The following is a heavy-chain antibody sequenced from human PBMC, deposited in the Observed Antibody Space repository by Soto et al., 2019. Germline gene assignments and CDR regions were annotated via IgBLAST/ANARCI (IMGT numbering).Heavy chain of an antibody. D-gene: IGHD1-7*01. J-gene: IGHJ6*02. V-gene: IGHV1-69*13. CDR3: ARSLAFRYVWNFGYYYCMDV. Sequence: SVKVSCKASVGTFSSYAISWVRQAPGQGIEWMGGIIPIFGKANYAQKFQGRVTITADESTSTDYMEPSSLRSEDPAVYYCARSLAFRYVWNFGYYYCMDVWGQGTTVTVSS. CDR1: VGTFSSYA. CDR2: IIPIFGKA.